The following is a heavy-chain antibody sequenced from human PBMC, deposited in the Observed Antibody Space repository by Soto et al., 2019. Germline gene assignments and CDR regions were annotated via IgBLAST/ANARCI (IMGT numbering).Heavy chain of an antibody. J-gene: IGHJ6*02. D-gene: IGHD6-19*01. CDR2: ISYDGSNK. V-gene: IGHV3-30*18. CDR1: GFSFSVYS. Sequence: QVQLVESGGGVVQPGTSLRLSCAASGFSFSVYSMHWVRQAPGKGLEWVAVISYDGSNKYYADAVKGRFTFSRDNSKNTLYLQMNSLRAEDTAVYYCTKDRGSSGWTTKYYFYGMDVWGQGTTVTVSS. CDR3: TKDRGSSGWTTKYYFYGMDV.